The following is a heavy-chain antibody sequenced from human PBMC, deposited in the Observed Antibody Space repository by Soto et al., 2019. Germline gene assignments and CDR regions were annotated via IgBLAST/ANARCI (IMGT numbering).Heavy chain of an antibody. D-gene: IGHD2-21*01. CDR1: GGSISSSSYY. CDR2: IYYSGST. Sequence: TETLSLTCTVSGGSISSSSYYWGWIRQPPGKGLEWIGSIYYSGSTYYNPSLKSRVTISVDTSKNQFSLKLSSVTAADTAVYYCARLPDSNCYDSLNDAFDFSSQGT. CDR3: ARLPDSNCYDSLNDAFDF. J-gene: IGHJ3*01. V-gene: IGHV4-39*01.